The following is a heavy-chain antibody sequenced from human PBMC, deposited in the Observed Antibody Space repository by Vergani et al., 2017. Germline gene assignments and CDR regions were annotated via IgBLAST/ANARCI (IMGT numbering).Heavy chain of an antibody. Sequence: QVQMQESGPGLVKTSETLSLTCSASGAPISYWCWSWLRQPAGKGLEWIGRLCPSGSTNYKPSLKSRVTMSIDTSKNQFYLKLTSVTAADTAVYYCATGAGPFDIWCQGTLVTVSS. J-gene: IGHJ4*02. V-gene: IGHV4-4*07. CDR3: ATGAGPFDI. D-gene: IGHD7-27*01. CDR1: GAPISYWC. CDR2: LCPSGST.